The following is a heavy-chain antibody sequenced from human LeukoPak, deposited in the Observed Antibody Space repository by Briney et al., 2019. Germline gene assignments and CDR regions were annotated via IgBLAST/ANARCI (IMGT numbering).Heavy chain of an antibody. CDR2: ISGSGGST. Sequence: GGSLRLSCAASGFTFSSYAMSWVRQAPGKGLEWVSAISGSGGSTYYADSVRGRFTISRDNSKNTLYLQMNSLRAEDTAVYYCAKRTHVDTAMVFEYYFDYRGQGTLVTVSS. J-gene: IGHJ4*02. CDR3: AKRTHVDTAMVFEYYFDY. V-gene: IGHV3-23*01. CDR1: GFTFSSYA. D-gene: IGHD5-18*01.